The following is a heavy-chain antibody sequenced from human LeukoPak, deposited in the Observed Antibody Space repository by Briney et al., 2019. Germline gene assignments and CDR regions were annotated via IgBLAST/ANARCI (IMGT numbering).Heavy chain of an antibody. V-gene: IGHV1-18*01. CDR2: ISAYNGNT. Sequence: ASVKVSCKASGYTFTSYGISWVRQAPGQGLEWMGWISAYNGNTNYAQKLQGRVTMTTDTSTSTAYMELRSLRSDDTAVYYCARDGADDILTLSDFDYWGQGTLVTVSS. D-gene: IGHD3-9*01. CDR3: ARDGADDILTLSDFDY. J-gene: IGHJ4*02. CDR1: GYTFTSYG.